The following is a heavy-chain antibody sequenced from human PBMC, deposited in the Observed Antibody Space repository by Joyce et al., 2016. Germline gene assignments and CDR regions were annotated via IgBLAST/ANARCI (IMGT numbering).Heavy chain of an antibody. J-gene: IGHJ4*02. V-gene: IGHV1-2*02. CDR3: AREYGGTFYFDY. Sequence: QVQLVQSGAEVKNPGASVKVSCKASGFSFSGYYIHWVRQAPGQGLEGMGWINPDRGDTICAQKFQGRVTMTRDTSISTVYLELGRLTSDDTALYYCAREYGGTFYFDYWGQVTLVTVSS. D-gene: IGHD4-23*01. CDR1: GFSFSGYY. CDR2: INPDRGDT.